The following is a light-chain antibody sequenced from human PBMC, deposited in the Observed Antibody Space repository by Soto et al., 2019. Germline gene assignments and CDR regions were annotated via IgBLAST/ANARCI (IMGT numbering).Light chain of an antibody. CDR1: QDINKW. V-gene: IGKV1-5*01. CDR2: DAS. CDR3: QHYNTYPYV. Sequence: DIQMTQSPSTLSASVGDRVTITCRASQDINKWLAWYQHISGRAPRLLIYDASNLASGVPSRFSGRRSGSEFTLTISGLQTEDSATYYCQHYNTYPYVFGHGTKLEI. J-gene: IGKJ2*01.